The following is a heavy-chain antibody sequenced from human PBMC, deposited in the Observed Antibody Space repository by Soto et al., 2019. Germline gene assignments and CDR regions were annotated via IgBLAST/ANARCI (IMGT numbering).Heavy chain of an antibody. CDR2: IITITGFI. V-gene: IGHV3-21*01. J-gene: IGHJ4*02. CDR1: GFTFSSYS. Sequence: EVHLVESGGGLVKPGGSLRLSCAASGFTFSSYSMNWVRQAPGKGLEWVSIITITGFIDYADSVKGRFTISRDNAKSSRYLQMNSLRAEDTAVYYCARDSREYNAYDYNWGQGTLVTVSS. CDR3: ARDSREYNAYDYN. D-gene: IGHD5-12*01.